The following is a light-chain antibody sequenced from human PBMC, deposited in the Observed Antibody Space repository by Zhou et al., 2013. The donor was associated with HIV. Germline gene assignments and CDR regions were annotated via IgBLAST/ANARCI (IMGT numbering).Light chain of an antibody. J-gene: IGKJ5*01. CDR2: GAS. Sequence: IVLTQSPGTLSLSPGERATLSCRASQSVSSSYLAWYQQRPGQAPRLLIYGASARATGIPDRFSGSGSGTDFTLTISRLEREDFAMYYCQQRRHWPITFGQGTRLEIK. V-gene: IGKV3D-20*02. CDR3: QQRRHWPIT. CDR1: QSVSSSY.